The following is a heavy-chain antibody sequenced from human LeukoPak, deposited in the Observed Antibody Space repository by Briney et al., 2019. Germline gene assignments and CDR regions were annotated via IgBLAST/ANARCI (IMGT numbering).Heavy chain of an antibody. Sequence: ASVKVTCKASGYTFTSYGISWVRQAPGQGLEWMGWISAYNGNTNYAQKLQGRVTMTTDTSTSTAYMELRSLRSDDTAVYYCTRDYDFWSGYYLDYWGQGTLVTVSS. D-gene: IGHD3-3*01. CDR3: TRDYDFWSGYYLDY. V-gene: IGHV1-18*01. J-gene: IGHJ4*02. CDR1: GYTFTSYG. CDR2: ISAYNGNT.